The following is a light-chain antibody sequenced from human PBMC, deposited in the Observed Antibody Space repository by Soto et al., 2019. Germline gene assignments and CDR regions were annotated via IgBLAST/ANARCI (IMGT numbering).Light chain of an antibody. Sequence: AIQLTQSPSSLSASVGDRVTITCRASQAIRSALAWYQQKPGTAPKLLIYDSSSLESGVPSRFSGSGSGTDFTLAISSLQPEDFATYYCQQFNGYPVTFGPGTKVDIK. CDR2: DSS. V-gene: IGKV1-13*02. CDR1: QAIRSA. J-gene: IGKJ3*01. CDR3: QQFNGYPVT.